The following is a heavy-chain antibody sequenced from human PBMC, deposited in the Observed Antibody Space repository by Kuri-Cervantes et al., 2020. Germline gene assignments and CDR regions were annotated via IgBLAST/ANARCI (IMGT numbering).Heavy chain of an antibody. Sequence: SETLSLTCAAYGRSFSDYYWTWIRQPPGKGLEWIGEINHKRKTNYNPSLKSRITISVDTSKNQFSLKLSSVTAADTAVYYCASGIVGAQAYYYMDVWGKGTTVTVSS. V-gene: IGHV4-34*01. D-gene: IGHD1-26*01. CDR1: GRSFSDYY. CDR3: ASGIVGAQAYYYMDV. CDR2: INHKRKT. J-gene: IGHJ6*03.